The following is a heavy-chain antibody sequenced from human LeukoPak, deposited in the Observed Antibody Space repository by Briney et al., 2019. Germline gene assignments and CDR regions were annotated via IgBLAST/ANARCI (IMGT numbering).Heavy chain of an antibody. V-gene: IGHV3-30-3*01. J-gene: IGHJ4*02. D-gene: IGHD3-22*01. CDR3: ARKTYYDSSGYRGPFDY. Sequence: GESLRLSCTASGFTFSSYAMHWVRQAPGKGLEGVVVISYDGSNKYYADSVKGRFTISKDNSKNTLYLQLNSLRPADTAVYYCARKTYYDSSGYRGPFDYWGQGTLVTVSS. CDR2: ISYDGSNK. CDR1: GFTFSSYA.